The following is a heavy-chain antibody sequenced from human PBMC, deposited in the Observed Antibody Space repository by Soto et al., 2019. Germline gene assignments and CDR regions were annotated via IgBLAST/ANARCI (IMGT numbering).Heavy chain of an antibody. D-gene: IGHD1-7*01. V-gene: IGHV2-5*02. CDR1: GFSLSTSGVA. CDR2: IYWDDDK. CDR3: AHSPDITGTTFDY. J-gene: IGHJ4*02. Sequence: SGPTLVNPTQTLTLTCTFSGFSLSTSGVAVGWIRQPPGKALEWLTLIYWDDDKRYSPSLRSRVTITKDTSKNQVVLTMTKMDPVDTATYYCAHSPDITGTTFDYWGQGTLVTVSS.